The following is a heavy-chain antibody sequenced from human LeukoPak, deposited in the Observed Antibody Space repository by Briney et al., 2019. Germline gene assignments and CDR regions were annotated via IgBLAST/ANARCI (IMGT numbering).Heavy chain of an antibody. D-gene: IGHD2-2*01. CDR3: ARGRRYCSSTTCYGMYYSDY. V-gene: IGHV7-4-1*02. Sequence: ASVKVSCKASGYTFTDYAVTWVRQAPGQGPEWMGWINTDTRNPTYAQDFTGRFVFSLDTSVSTAYLQISSLKAEDTAVYYCARGRRYCSSTTCYGMYYSDYWGQGTLVTVSS. CDR1: GYTFTDYA. CDR2: INTDTRNP. J-gene: IGHJ4*02.